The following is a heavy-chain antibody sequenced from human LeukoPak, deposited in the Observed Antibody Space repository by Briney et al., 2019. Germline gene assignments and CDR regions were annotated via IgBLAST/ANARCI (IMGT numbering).Heavy chain of an antibody. Sequence: GGSLRLSCAASGFSFSTYWMSWVRQAPGKGLGWVANIKEDGSVKSYVDSVKGRFTISRDNAKNSLSLQMNSLRVEDTAVYYCARGTTTSYWGQGTLVTVSS. CDR2: IKEDGSVK. V-gene: IGHV3-7*01. D-gene: IGHD4-11*01. CDR3: ARGTTTSY. J-gene: IGHJ4*02. CDR1: GFSFSTYW.